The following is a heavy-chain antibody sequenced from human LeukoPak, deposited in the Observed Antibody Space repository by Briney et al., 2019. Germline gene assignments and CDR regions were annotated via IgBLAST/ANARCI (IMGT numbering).Heavy chain of an antibody. J-gene: IGHJ3*02. V-gene: IGHV3-21*01. CDR3: ARDVARAFDM. CDR1: GFTFSSYS. Sequence: GGSLRLSCVASGFTFSSYSMNWVRQAPGKGLEWVSSISGSSSYIYYADSMKGRFTISRDNAKNSLYLQMNSLRAEDTAVYYCARDVARAFDMWGQGTMVTVSS. CDR2: ISGSSSYI. D-gene: IGHD2-15*01.